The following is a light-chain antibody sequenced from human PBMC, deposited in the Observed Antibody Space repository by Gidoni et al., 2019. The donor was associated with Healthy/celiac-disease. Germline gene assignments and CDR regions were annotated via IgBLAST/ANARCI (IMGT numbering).Light chain of an antibody. CDR3: QQYGSSLGT. V-gene: IGKV3-20*01. J-gene: IGKJ1*01. Sequence: ELVLTQSPGTLSLSPGERATLSCRASQSVSSSYLAWYQQKPGQAPRLLIYGESSRATGIPDRFSGSGSGTDFTLTISRLEPEDFAVYYCQQYGSSLGTFGQGTKVEIK. CDR2: GES. CDR1: QSVSSSY.